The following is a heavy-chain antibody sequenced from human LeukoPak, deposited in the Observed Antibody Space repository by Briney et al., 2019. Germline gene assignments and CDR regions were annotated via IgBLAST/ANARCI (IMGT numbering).Heavy chain of an antibody. V-gene: IGHV1-8*01. CDR3: ARGLGDYYDTSDYYYAVPAH. J-gene: IGHJ4*02. Sequence: ASVKVSCKASGYTFTTYDITWVRQATGQGLEWMGWMYPNSGDTAYAQKFQGRVAMTRDTSISTAYMELSSLRSEDTAVYYCARGLGDYYDTSDYYYAVPAHWGQGTLVTVSS. CDR1: GYTFTTYD. CDR2: MYPNSGDT. D-gene: IGHD3-22*01.